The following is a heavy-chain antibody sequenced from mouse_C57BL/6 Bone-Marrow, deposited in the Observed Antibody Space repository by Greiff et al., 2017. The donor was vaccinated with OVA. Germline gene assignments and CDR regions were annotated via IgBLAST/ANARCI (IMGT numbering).Heavy chain of an antibody. Sequence: VQLQQSGPELVKPGASVKISCKASGYSFTGYYMNWVKQSPEKSLEWIGEINPSTGGTTYNQKFKAKATLTVDKSSSTAYMQLKSLTSEDSAVYYCAREDFSTTVVATPYYAMDYWGQGTSVTVSS. CDR1: GYSFTGYY. V-gene: IGHV1-42*01. CDR3: AREDFSTTVVATPYYAMDY. CDR2: INPSTGGT. D-gene: IGHD1-1*01. J-gene: IGHJ4*01.